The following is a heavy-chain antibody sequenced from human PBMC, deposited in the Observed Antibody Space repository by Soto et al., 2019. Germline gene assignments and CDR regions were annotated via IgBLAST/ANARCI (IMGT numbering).Heavy chain of an antibody. V-gene: IGHV4-59*01. CDR3: ARDRWPYYFDY. Sequence: SETLALSCTVSGGSISSYYWSWIRQPPGKGLEWIGYIYYSGSTNYNPSLKSRVTISVDTSKNQFSLKLSSVTAADTAVYYCARDRWPYYFDYWGQGTLVTVSS. CDR2: IYYSGST. J-gene: IGHJ4*02. CDR1: GGSISSYY.